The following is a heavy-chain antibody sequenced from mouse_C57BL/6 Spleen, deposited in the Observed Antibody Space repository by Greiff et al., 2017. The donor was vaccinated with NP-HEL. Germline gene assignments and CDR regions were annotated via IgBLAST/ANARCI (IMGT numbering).Heavy chain of an antibody. Sequence: VQLQESGTELVKPGASVKLSCKASGYTFTSYWMHWVKQRPGQGLEWIGNINPRNGGTNYNEKFKSKATLTVDKSSSTAYMQLSSLTSEDSAVYYCARSSYSNYGFAYWGQGTLVTVSA. CDR3: ARSSYSNYGFAY. D-gene: IGHD2-5*01. CDR2: INPRNGGT. V-gene: IGHV1-53*01. J-gene: IGHJ3*01. CDR1: GYTFTSYW.